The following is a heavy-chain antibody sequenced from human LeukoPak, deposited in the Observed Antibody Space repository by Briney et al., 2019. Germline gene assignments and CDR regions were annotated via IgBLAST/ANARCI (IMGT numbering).Heavy chain of an antibody. J-gene: IGHJ4*02. Sequence: GASVKVSCKASGYTSTSYGISWVRQAPGQGLEWMGWISAYNGNTNYAQKLQGRVTMTTDTSTSTAYMELRSLRSDDTAVYYCATYSSGWYDGVWSHLDYWGQGTLVTVSS. V-gene: IGHV1-18*01. D-gene: IGHD6-19*01. CDR3: ATYSSGWYDGVWSHLDY. CDR2: ISAYNGNT. CDR1: GYTSTSYG.